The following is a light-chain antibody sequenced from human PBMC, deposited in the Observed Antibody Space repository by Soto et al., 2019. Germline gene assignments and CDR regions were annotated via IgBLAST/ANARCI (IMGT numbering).Light chain of an antibody. CDR1: QSISSW. Sequence: DIQMTQSPSTLSASVGDRVTITCRASQSISSWLAWYQQKPGKAPKLLIYKASSLESGAPTRFSGSGSGTDFTLTISTLQPDDSATYYCQKYNSFPYTFGQGTKLEIK. CDR3: QKYNSFPYT. CDR2: KAS. V-gene: IGKV1-5*03. J-gene: IGKJ2*01.